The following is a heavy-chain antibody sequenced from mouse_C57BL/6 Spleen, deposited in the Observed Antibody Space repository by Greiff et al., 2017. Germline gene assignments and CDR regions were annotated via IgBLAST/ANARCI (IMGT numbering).Heavy chain of an antibody. J-gene: IGHJ2*01. D-gene: IGHD2-10*02. Sequence: QVQLQQSGPELVKPGASVKISCKASGYAFSSSWMNWVKQRPGKGLEWIGRFYPGDGDTNYNGKFKGKATLTADKSSSTAYMQLSSLTSEDSAVXFCARDVAYGNYGDYWGQGTTLTVSS. CDR2: FYPGDGDT. CDR3: ARDVAYGNYGDY. CDR1: GYAFSSSW. V-gene: IGHV1-82*01.